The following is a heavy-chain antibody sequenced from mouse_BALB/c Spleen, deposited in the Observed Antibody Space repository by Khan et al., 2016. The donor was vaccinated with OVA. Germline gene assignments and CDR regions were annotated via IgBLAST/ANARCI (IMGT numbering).Heavy chain of an antibody. CDR1: GYTFTNYW. Sequence: QMQLEESGAELVRPGTSVKMSCKAAGYTFTNYWIGWVKQRPGHGLEWIGDIYPGSGNTNYNEKFKGKATLTADTSSSTAYMQLSSLTSEDSAISYGARPYSYGSSYDTMDAWGQGTSVTVSS. CDR3: ARPYSYGSSYDTMDA. V-gene: IGHV1-63*02. D-gene: IGHD1-1*01. CDR2: IYPGSGNT. J-gene: IGHJ4*01.